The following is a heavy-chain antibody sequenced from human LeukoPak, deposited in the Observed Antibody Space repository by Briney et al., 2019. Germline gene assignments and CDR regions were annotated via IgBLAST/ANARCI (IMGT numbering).Heavy chain of an antibody. D-gene: IGHD1-1*01. CDR2: ISGRSGST. J-gene: IGHJ5*01. CDR1: DGSITNYD. Sequence: ETLSLTCTVSDGSITNYDWSWARQAPGKGLEWVSVISGRSGSTNYADSVRGRFTTSRDNSKNILYLQMNNLRGEDTAVYYCAKAGARGNVNLFGSWGQGTLVTVSS. CDR3: AKAGARGNVNLFGS. V-gene: IGHV3-23*01.